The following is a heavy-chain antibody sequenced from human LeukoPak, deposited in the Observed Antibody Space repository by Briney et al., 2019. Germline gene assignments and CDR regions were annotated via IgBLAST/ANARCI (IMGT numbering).Heavy chain of an antibody. CDR1: GGSISSGGYY. J-gene: IGHJ3*02. Sequence: PSETLSLTCTVSGGSISSGGYYWSWIRQHPGKGLEWIGYIYYSGSTYYSPSLKSRVTISVDTSKNQFSLKLSSVTAADTAVYYCARGSASGDAFDIWGQGTMVTVSS. CDR2: IYYSGST. D-gene: IGHD1-26*01. CDR3: ARGSASGDAFDI. V-gene: IGHV4-31*03.